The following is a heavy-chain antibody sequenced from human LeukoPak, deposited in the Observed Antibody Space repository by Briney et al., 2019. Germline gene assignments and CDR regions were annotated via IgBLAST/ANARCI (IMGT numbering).Heavy chain of an antibody. D-gene: IGHD1-26*01. CDR1: GGSISSYY. Sequence: SETLSLTCTVSGGSISSYYWSWIRQPPGKGLKWIGYINYSGSTNYNPSLKSRVTISVDTSKNQFTLKLSSVTAADTAVYYCARGELFMDVWGQGTTVTVSS. CDR3: ARGELFMDV. CDR2: INYSGST. J-gene: IGHJ6*02. V-gene: IGHV4-59*01.